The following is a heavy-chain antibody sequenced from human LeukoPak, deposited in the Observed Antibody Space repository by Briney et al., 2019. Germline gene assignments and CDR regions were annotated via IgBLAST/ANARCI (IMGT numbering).Heavy chain of an antibody. D-gene: IGHD4-17*01. CDR3: AKHDYGDYVSNFDY. CDR2: ISGSGGTT. CDR1: GFTFSSYA. V-gene: IGHV3-23*01. Sequence: GGSLRLSCAASGFTFSSYAMSWVRQAPGKGLEWVSTISGSGGTTYYADSVKGRFTISRNNSKNTLYLQMNSLRAEDTAVYYCAKHDYGDYVSNFDYWGQGTLVTVSS. J-gene: IGHJ4*02.